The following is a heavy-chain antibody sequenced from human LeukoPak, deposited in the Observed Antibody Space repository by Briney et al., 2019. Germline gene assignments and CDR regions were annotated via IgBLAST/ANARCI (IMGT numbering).Heavy chain of an antibody. D-gene: IGHD6-13*01. CDR3: ARGGGLALAGTRFDY. V-gene: IGHV1-2*02. CDR1: GYTFTSYG. Sequence: GASVKVSCKASGYTFTSYGISWVRQAPGQGLEWMGWINSNGGGTTYAQNFQGRVTMARDTSITTVYMELSSLTSGDTAVYYCARGGGLALAGTRFDYWGRGTLVTVSS. J-gene: IGHJ4*02. CDR2: INSNGGGT.